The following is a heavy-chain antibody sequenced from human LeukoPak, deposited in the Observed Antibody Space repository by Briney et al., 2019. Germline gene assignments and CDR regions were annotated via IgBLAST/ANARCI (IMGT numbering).Heavy chain of an antibody. J-gene: IGHJ4*02. D-gene: IGHD3-22*01. CDR3: VTYYFDSSGPKKNY. CDR2: INHSGST. Sequence: SETLSLTCTVSGGSVSSGSYYWSRIRQPPGKGLEWIGEINHSGSTNYNPSLKSRVTISVDTSKKQFSLKLSSVTAADTAVYYCVTYYFDSSGPKKNYWGQGTLVTVSS. CDR1: GGSVSSGSYY. V-gene: IGHV4-39*07.